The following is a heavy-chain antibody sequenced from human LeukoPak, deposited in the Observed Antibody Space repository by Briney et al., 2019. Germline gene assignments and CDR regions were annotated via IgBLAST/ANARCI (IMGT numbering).Heavy chain of an antibody. J-gene: IGHJ6*03. V-gene: IGHV3-21*01. D-gene: IGHD3-3*01. CDR2: ISSSSSYI. Sequence: GGSLRLSCAAPGFTFSSYSMNWVRQAPGKGLEWVSSISSSSSYIYYADSVKGRFTISRDNAKNSLYLQMNSLRAEDTAVYYCARAGYDFWSGYYTSYYYYMDVWGKGTTVTVSS. CDR1: GFTFSSYS. CDR3: ARAGYDFWSGYYTSYYYYMDV.